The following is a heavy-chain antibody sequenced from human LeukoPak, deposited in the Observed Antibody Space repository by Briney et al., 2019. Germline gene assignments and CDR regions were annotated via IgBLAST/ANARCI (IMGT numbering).Heavy chain of an antibody. J-gene: IGHJ3*02. CDR1: GYTFTSYA. Sequence: ASVKVSCKASGYTFTSYAMHWVRQAPGQRLEWMGWINPNSGGTNYAQKFQGWVTMTRDTSISTAYMELSRLRSDDTAVYYCARGGFYYDSSGYSVLAFDIWGQGTMVTVSS. D-gene: IGHD3-22*01. CDR2: INPNSGGT. CDR3: ARGGFYYDSSGYSVLAFDI. V-gene: IGHV1-2*04.